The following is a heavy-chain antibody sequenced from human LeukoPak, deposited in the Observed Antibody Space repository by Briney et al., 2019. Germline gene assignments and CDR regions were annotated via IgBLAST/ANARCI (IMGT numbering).Heavy chain of an antibody. CDR1: GGSFSGYY. Sequence: SETLSLTCAVYGGSFSGYYWSWIRQPPGKGLEWIGEINHSGSTNYNPSLKSRVTISVDTSKNQFSLKLSSVTAADTAVYYCARVGFNYYDSSGFDPWGQGTLVTVSS. CDR2: INHSGST. CDR3: ARVGFNYYDSSGFDP. V-gene: IGHV4-34*01. D-gene: IGHD3-22*01. J-gene: IGHJ5*02.